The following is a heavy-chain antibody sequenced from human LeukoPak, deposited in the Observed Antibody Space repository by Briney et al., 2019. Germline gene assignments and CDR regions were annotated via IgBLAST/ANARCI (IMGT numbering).Heavy chain of an antibody. V-gene: IGHV4-39*07. J-gene: IGHJ6*03. CDR2: IYYSGST. Sequence: ASETLSLTCTVSGGSISSSSYYWGWIRQPPGKGLEWIGSIYYSGSTYYNPSLKSRVTISVDTSKNQFSLKLSSVTAADTAVYYCARVYSYGLYYYYYMDVWGKGTTVTVSS. CDR1: GGSISSSSYY. CDR3: ARVYSYGLYYYYYMDV. D-gene: IGHD5-18*01.